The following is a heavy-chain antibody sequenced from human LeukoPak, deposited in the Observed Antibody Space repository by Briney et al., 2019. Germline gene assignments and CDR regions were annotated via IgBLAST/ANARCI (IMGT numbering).Heavy chain of an antibody. Sequence: SETLSLTCTVSGDSISSYFWTWIRQPPGKGLEWIGYIYYSGSTNYNPSLKSRVTIAVDTSKNQFSLRLSSVTAADTAVYFCAMAYSSSWYYFDYWGQGTLVTVSS. CDR2: IYYSGST. J-gene: IGHJ4*02. CDR3: AMAYSSSWYYFDY. V-gene: IGHV4-59*01. CDR1: GDSISSYF. D-gene: IGHD6-13*01.